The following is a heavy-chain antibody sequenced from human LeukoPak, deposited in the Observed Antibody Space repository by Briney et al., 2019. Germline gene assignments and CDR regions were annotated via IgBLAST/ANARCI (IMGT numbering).Heavy chain of an antibody. J-gene: IGHJ4*02. D-gene: IGHD3-22*01. CDR2: IYPGDSDT. V-gene: IGHV5-51*01. CDR3: ARRRYDSSGYYHYFDY. CDR1: GYSFTSYW. Sequence: GESLKISCKGSGYSFTSYWIGWVRQMPGKGLEWMGIIYPGDSDTRYSPSFQGQVTISADKSISTAYLQWSSLKASDTAMYYCARRRYDSSGYYHYFDYWGQGTLVTVPS.